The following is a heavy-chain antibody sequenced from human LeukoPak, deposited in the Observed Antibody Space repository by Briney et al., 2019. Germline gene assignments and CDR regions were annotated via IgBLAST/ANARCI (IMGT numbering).Heavy chain of an antibody. D-gene: IGHD2-21*02. Sequence: ASVKVSCKASGYTFTSYGISWVRQAPGQGLEWMGWISAYNGNTNYAQKLQGRVTMTTDTSTNTVYMELRSLRSDDTAVYYCARACHLVVVTAEGGWLDPWGQGTLVTVSS. CDR2: ISAYNGNT. CDR3: ARACHLVVVTAEGGWLDP. V-gene: IGHV1-18*01. CDR1: GYTFTSYG. J-gene: IGHJ5*02.